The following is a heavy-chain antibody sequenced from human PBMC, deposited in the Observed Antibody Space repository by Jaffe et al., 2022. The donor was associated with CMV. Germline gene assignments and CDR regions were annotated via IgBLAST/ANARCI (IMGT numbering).Heavy chain of an antibody. J-gene: IGHJ4*02. CDR2: INHSGST. CDR1: GGSFSGYY. Sequence: QVQLQQWGAGLLKPSETLSLTCAVYGGSFSGYYWSWIRQPPGKGLEWIGEINHSGSTNYNPSLKSRVTISVDTSKNQFSLKLSSVTAADTAVYYCARARGAVADYWGQGTLVTVSS. CDR3: ARARGAVADY. D-gene: IGHD2-21*01. V-gene: IGHV4-34*01.